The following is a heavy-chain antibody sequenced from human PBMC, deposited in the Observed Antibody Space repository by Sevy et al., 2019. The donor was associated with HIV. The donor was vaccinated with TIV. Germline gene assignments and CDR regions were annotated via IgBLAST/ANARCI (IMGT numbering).Heavy chain of an antibody. Sequence: GGSLRLSCAASGFTFSSYWMSWVRQAPGKGLEWVANIKQDGSEKYYVDSVKGRFTISRDNTKNSLYLQMNSLRAEDTAVYYCARAAGYCSSTSCYTHDAFDIWGQGTMVTVSS. CDR1: GFTFSSYW. J-gene: IGHJ3*02. D-gene: IGHD2-2*02. V-gene: IGHV3-7*01. CDR2: IKQDGSEK. CDR3: ARAAGYCSSTSCYTHDAFDI.